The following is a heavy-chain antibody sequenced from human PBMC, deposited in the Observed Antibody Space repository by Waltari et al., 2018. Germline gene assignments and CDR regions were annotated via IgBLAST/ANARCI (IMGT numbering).Heavy chain of an antibody. Sequence: QVQLQESGPGLVKPSETLSLTCTVSGGSISSYYWSWIRQPPGKGLEWIGDIYYRGSTNYNPSLKSRVTISVDTSKNQFSLKLSSVTAADTAVYYCAGGRFLEWLLPTYFDYWGQGTLVTVSS. CDR1: GGSISSYY. CDR2: IYYRGST. V-gene: IGHV4-59*01. D-gene: IGHD3-3*01. J-gene: IGHJ4*02. CDR3: AGGRFLEWLLPTYFDY.